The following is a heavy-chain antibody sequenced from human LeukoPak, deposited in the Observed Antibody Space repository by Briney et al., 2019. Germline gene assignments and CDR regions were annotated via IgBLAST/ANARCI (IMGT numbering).Heavy chain of an antibody. CDR2: IYYSGST. V-gene: IGHV4-31*03. D-gene: IGHD6-6*01. CDR3: ARDRSSSGMDV. Sequence: PSETLSLTCTVSGGSISSGGYYWSWIRQHPGQGLEWIGYIYYSGSTYYNPSLKSRVTISVDTSKNQFSLKLSSVTAADTAVYYCARDRSSSGMDVWGQGTTVTVSS. J-gene: IGHJ6*02. CDR1: GGSISSGGYY.